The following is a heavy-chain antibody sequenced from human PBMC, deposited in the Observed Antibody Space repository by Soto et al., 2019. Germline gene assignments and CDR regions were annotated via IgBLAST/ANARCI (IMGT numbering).Heavy chain of an antibody. V-gene: IGHV1-46*01. J-gene: IGHJ4*02. D-gene: IGHD3-10*01. CDR1: GYTFTSYY. CDR2: INPSGGST. CDR3: ALNGSGPQKYYFDY. Sequence: QVQLVQSGAEVKKPGASVKVSCKASGYTFTSYYMHWMRQAPGQGLEWMGIINPSGGSTSYAQKFQGSVTMTRDTSTSTVYMELSSLRSEDTAVYYCALNGSGPQKYYFDYWGQGTLVTVSS.